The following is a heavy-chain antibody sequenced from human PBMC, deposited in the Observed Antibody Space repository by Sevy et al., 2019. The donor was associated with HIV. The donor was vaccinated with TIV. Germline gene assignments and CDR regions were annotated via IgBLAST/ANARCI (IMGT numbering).Heavy chain of an antibody. D-gene: IGHD2-15*01. CDR3: ARVGYCRGGTCFSGLYYAMDV. V-gene: IGHV3-23*01. J-gene: IGHJ6*02. Sequence: GGSLRLSCAASGFSFSNYAMSWVRQAPGKGLEWVSTLIGGGSRTYYADSVTGRFTISRDKSKSTLYLQMKSLRAEDTAVYYCARVGYCRGGTCFSGLYYAMDVWGQGTPVTVSS. CDR1: GFSFSNYA. CDR2: LIGGGSRT.